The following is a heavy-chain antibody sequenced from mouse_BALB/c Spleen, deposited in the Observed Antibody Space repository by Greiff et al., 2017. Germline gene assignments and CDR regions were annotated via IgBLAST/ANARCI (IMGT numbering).Heavy chain of an antibody. Sequence: EVNVVESGGGLVKPGGSLKLSCAASGFTFSSYAMSWVRQTPEKRLEWVASISSGGSTYYPDSVKGRFTISRDNARNILYLQMSSLRSEDTAMYYCARGITTVVGDAMDYWGQGTSVTVSS. J-gene: IGHJ4*01. D-gene: IGHD1-1*01. V-gene: IGHV5-6-5*01. CDR3: ARGITTVVGDAMDY. CDR2: ISSGGST. CDR1: GFTFSSYA.